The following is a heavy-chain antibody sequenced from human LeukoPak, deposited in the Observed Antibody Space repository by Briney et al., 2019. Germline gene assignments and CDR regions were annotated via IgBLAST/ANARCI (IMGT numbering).Heavy chain of an antibody. V-gene: IGHV4-59*01. CDR1: GGSISSYY. Sequence: SETLSLTCTVSGGSISSYYWSWIRQPPGKGLEWIGYIYYSGSTDYNPSLKSRVTISVDTSKNQFSLKLRSVTAADTAVYYCARDKSGWGYWGRGTLVTVSS. CDR2: IYYSGST. D-gene: IGHD6-19*01. CDR3: ARDKSGWGY. J-gene: IGHJ4*02.